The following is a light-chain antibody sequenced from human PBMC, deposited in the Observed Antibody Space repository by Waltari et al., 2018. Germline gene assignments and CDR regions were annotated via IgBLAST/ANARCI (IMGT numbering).Light chain of an antibody. J-gene: IGKJ3*01. CDR3: QQRSNWPLT. CDR1: KRVSSY. Sequence: EIVLTQSPATLSLSPGERATLPCRASKRVSSYLAWYQQKPGQAPRLLIYDASNRATGIPARFSGSGSGTDFTLTISSLEPEDFAVYYCQQRSNWPLTFGPGTKVDIK. V-gene: IGKV3-11*01. CDR2: DAS.